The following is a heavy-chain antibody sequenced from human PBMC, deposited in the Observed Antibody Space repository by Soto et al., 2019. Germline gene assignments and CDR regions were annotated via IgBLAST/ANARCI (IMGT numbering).Heavy chain of an antibody. D-gene: IGHD2-21*01. CDR1: GGSISSYY. Sequence: SETLSLTCTVSGGSISSYYWSWIRQPPGKGLEWIGYIYYSGSTNYNPSLKSRVTISVDTSKNQFSLKLSSVTAADTAVYYCARVRGVAWFDPWGQGTLVTVSS. V-gene: IGHV4-59*01. J-gene: IGHJ5*02. CDR3: ARVRGVAWFDP. CDR2: IYYSGST.